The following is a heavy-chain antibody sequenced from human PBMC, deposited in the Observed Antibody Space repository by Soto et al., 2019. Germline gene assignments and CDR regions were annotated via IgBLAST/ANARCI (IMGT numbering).Heavy chain of an antibody. CDR3: ARDRSAAAVTSDY. D-gene: IGHD6-13*01. Sequence: ASVKVSCKASGYTFTGYYMHWVRQAPGQGLEWMGWINPNSGGTNYAQKFQGRVTMTRDTSISTAYMELSRLRSDDTAVYYCARDRSAAAVTSDYWGQGTLVTVSS. CDR2: INPNSGGT. V-gene: IGHV1-2*02. J-gene: IGHJ4*02. CDR1: GYTFTGYY.